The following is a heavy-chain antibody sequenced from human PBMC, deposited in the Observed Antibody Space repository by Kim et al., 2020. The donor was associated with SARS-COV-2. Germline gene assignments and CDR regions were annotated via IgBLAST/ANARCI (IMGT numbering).Heavy chain of an antibody. J-gene: IGHJ6*02. V-gene: IGHV3-7*03. D-gene: IGHD5-12*01. CDR2: IKQDGSEK. CDR1: GFTFSSYW. CDR3: ARDVRTRYSGYDSYYYYGMDV. Sequence: GGSLRLSCAASGFTFSSYWMSWVRQAPGKGLEWVSNIKQDGSEKYYVDSVKGRFTISRDNAKNSLYLQMNSLRAEDTAVYYCARDVRTRYSGYDSYYYYGMDVWGQGTTVTVSS.